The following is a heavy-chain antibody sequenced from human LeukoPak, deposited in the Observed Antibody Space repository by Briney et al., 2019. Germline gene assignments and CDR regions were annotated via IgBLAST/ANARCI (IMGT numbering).Heavy chain of an antibody. J-gene: IGHJ4*02. Sequence: KPSETLSLTCAVYGGSFSGYYWSWIRQPPGKGLEWIGEINHSGSTNYNPSLKSRVTISVDTSKNQFSLKLSSVTAVDTAVYYCARGISPNADSYYFDYWGQGTLVTVSS. CDR2: INHSGST. CDR1: GGSFSGYY. CDR3: ARGISPNADSYYFDY. V-gene: IGHV4-34*01.